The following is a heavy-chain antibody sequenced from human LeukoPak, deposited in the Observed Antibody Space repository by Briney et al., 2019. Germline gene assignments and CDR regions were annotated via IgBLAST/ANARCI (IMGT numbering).Heavy chain of an antibody. V-gene: IGHV3-30*01. J-gene: IGHJ4*02. CDR2: ISYDDRHK. CDR3: ARGAIPYGYSGYDYLDY. CDR1: GFTFSTYA. Sequence: GRSLSFSCAASGFTFSTYAMHWLRQAPGKGLEWVAVISYDDRHKYYADSVKGRFTISRDISRNTLFLQMDSLRPEDTAVYYCARGAIPYGYSGYDYLDYWGPGTLVTVSS. D-gene: IGHD5-12*01.